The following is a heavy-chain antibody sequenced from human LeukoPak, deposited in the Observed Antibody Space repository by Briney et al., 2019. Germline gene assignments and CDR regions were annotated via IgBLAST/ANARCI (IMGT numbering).Heavy chain of an antibody. J-gene: IGHJ4*02. Sequence: GGSLRLSCAASGFNFITAAMTWVRQAPGKGLEWVSLIGSSGGSTYYADSVKGRFTISRDNSKNTLYLQMSSLRAEDTAVYYCVKDRRYSSSWGLFDYWGQGTLVTVSS. D-gene: IGHD6-13*01. V-gene: IGHV3-23*01. CDR3: VKDRRYSSSWGLFDY. CDR2: IGSSGGST. CDR1: GFNFITAA.